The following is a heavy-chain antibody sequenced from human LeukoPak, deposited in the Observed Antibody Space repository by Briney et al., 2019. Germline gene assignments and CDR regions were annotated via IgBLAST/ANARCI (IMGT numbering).Heavy chain of an antibody. V-gene: IGHV3-30*18. CDR1: GFTFSSYG. J-gene: IGHJ6*03. CDR3: AKDRYQGYYYYYMDV. CDR2: ISYDGSNK. D-gene: IGHD2-2*01. Sequence: GGSLRLSCEASGFTFSSYGMHWVRQAPGKGLEWVAVISYDGSNKYYADSVKGRFTISRDNSKNTLYLQMNSLRAEDTAVYYCAKDRYQGYYYYYMDVWGKGTTVTVSS.